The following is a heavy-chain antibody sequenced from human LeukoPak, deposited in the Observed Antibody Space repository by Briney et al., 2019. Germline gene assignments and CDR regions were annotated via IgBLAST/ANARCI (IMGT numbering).Heavy chain of an antibody. Sequence: SVKISCKASGGTFSSYAISWVRQAPGQGLEWMGRIIPIFGIANYAQKFQGRVTITADKSTSTAYMELSSLRSEDTAVYYCAREYLRLGGYFQHWGQGTLVTVSS. CDR1: GGTFSSYA. CDR3: AREYLRLGGYFQH. D-gene: IGHD1-26*01. CDR2: IIPIFGIA. J-gene: IGHJ1*01. V-gene: IGHV1-69*04.